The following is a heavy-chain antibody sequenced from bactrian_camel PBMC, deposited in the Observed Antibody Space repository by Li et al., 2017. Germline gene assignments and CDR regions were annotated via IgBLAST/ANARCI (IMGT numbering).Heavy chain of an antibody. Sequence: QLVESGGGLVQPGGSLRLSCAASGFTFSSYWMYWVRQAPGKGLEWVSSISSLGALTYYADSVKGQFTISRDNAKNTVYLQMNSLKPEDTAVHYCVRDALWLARYYSTNDWAYWGQGTQVTVS. CDR3: VRDALWLARYYSTNDWAY. CDR2: ISSLGALT. J-gene: IGHJ4*01. D-gene: IGHD4*01. CDR1: GFTFSSYW. V-gene: IGHV3S25*01.